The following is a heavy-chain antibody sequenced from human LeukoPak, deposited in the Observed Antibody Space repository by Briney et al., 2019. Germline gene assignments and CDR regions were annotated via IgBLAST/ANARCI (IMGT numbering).Heavy chain of an antibody. J-gene: IGHJ4*02. V-gene: IGHV3-21*01. CDR3: ARVAIAVAGTDY. Sequence: GGSLRLSCAASGFTFSSYSMNWVRQAPGKGLEWVSSISSSSSYIYYADSVKGRFTISRDNAKNSLYLQMNSLRAEDTAVYYCARVAIAVAGTDYWGQGTLVTVSS. CDR2: ISSSSSYI. D-gene: IGHD6-19*01. CDR1: GFTFSSYS.